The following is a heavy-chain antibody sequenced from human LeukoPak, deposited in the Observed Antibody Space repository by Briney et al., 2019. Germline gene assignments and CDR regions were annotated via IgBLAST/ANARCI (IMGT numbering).Heavy chain of an antibody. CDR3: ASIIAVAGPHFDY. V-gene: IGHV4-34*01. Sequence: SGTLSLTCAVYGGSFSGYYWSWIRQPPGKGLEWIGEINHSGSTNYNPSLKSRVTISVDTSKNQFSLKLSSVTAADTAVYYCASIIAVAGPHFDYWGQGTLVTVSS. CDR1: GGSFSGYY. CDR2: INHSGST. J-gene: IGHJ4*02. D-gene: IGHD6-19*01.